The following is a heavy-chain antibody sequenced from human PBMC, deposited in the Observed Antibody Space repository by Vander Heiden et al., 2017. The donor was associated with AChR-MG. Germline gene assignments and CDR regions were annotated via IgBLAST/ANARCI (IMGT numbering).Heavy chain of an antibody. V-gene: IGHV3-30*18. Sequence: QVQLVESGGGVVQPGRSLRLSCAASGLTFSSLGMNWVRQAPGKGLEWVAVISYDGGDKYYADSVQGRFTISRDNSKNTLYLQMNSLRAEDTAVYYCTKVTPRRSSSSEGPSDFWGQGTLLTVSS. J-gene: IGHJ4*02. CDR2: ISYDGGDK. CDR3: TKVTPRRSSSSEGPSDF. D-gene: IGHD6-6*01. CDR1: GLTFSSLG.